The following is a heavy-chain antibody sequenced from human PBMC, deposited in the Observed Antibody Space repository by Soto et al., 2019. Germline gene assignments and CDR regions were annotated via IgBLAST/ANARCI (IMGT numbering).Heavy chain of an antibody. CDR3: ARDSTMLRGVISRPDY. V-gene: IGHV3-33*08. J-gene: IGHJ4*02. CDR1: GFTFSSSG. CDR2: IWYDGSNK. Sequence: GGSLRLSCAASGFTFSSSGMHWVRQAPGKGLEWVAVIWYDGSNKYYADSVKGRFTISRDNSKNTLYLQMNSLGAEDTAVYYCARDSTMLRGVISRPDYWGRGTLVTVSS. D-gene: IGHD3-10*01.